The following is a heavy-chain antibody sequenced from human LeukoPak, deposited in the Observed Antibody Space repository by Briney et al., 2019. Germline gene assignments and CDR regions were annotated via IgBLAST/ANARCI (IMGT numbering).Heavy chain of an antibody. CDR3: ARRGNSGLYSSSPFDY. Sequence: PSETLSLTCTVSGGSISSSSYYWGWIRQPPGKGLEWIGSIYYSGSTYYNPSLKSRVTISVDTSKNQFSLKLSSVTAADTAVYYCARRGNSGLYSSSPFDYWGQGTLVTVSS. D-gene: IGHD6-6*01. CDR2: IYYSGST. V-gene: IGHV4-39*01. CDR1: GGSISSSSYY. J-gene: IGHJ4*02.